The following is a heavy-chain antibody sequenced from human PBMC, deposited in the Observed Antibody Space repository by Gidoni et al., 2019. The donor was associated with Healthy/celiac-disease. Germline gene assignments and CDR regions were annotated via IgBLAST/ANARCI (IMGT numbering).Heavy chain of an antibody. V-gene: IGHV3-7*01. Sequence: EVQLVESGGGLVQPGGSLRLSCAASGFTFSSYWMSWVRQAPGKGLEWVANIKQDGSEKYYVDSVKGRFTISRDNAKNSLYLQMNSLRAEDTAVYYCARDRYYDFWSGHLGNWFDPWGQGTLVTVSS. CDR3: ARDRYYDFWSGHLGNWFDP. CDR1: GFTFSSYW. D-gene: IGHD3-3*01. J-gene: IGHJ5*02. CDR2: IKQDGSEK.